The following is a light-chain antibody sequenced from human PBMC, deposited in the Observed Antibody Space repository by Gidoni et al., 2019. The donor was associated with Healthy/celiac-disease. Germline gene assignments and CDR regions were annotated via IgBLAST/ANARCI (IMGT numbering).Light chain of an antibody. J-gene: IGLJ3*02. CDR3: SSYTSSSTGV. V-gene: IGLV2-14*01. CDR1: SSDVVGYNY. CDR2: EVS. Sequence: QSALTQPASVSGSPGQSITISCTGTSSDVVGYNYVSWYQQHPGKAPKLMIYEVSNRPSEVSNRFSGSKSGNTASLTISGLQAEDEADYYCSSYTSSSTGVFGGGTKLTVL.